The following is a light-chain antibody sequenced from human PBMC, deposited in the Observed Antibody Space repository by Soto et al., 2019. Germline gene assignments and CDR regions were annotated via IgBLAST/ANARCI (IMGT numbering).Light chain of an antibody. J-gene: IGKJ3*01. Sequence: EIVMTQSPGTLSVSPGEGATLSCTASQSVNLNLAWYQQKPGQPPRLLLYGASTRATGIPVRFRGSGSGATYTLPTSSLQPEDSLVYYCYQYNSFSRRTFRHGTKVEIK. CDR3: YQYNSFSRRT. CDR1: QSVNLN. CDR2: GAS. V-gene: IGKV3-15*01.